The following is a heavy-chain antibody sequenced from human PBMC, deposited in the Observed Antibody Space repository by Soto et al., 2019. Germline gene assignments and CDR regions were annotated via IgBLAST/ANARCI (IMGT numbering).Heavy chain of an antibody. Sequence: SETLSLTCAVYGGSFSGYYWSWIRQPPWKGLEWIGEINHSGSTNYSPSLKSRVTISVDTSKNQFSLKLSSVTAADTAVYYCARDRIVGATRWFDPWGQGTLVTVSS. CDR1: GGSFSGYY. CDR2: INHSGST. D-gene: IGHD1-26*01. CDR3: ARDRIVGATRWFDP. V-gene: IGHV4-34*01. J-gene: IGHJ5*02.